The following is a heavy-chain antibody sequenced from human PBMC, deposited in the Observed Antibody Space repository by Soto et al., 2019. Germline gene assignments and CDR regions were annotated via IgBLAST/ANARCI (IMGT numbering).Heavy chain of an antibody. V-gene: IGHV3-43D*03. Sequence: GGSLRLSCAASGFTFDDYAMHWVRQASGKGLEWVSLISWDGGSTYYADSVKGRFTISRDNSKNSLYLQMNSLRAEDTALYYCAKDMIDDGSGSYYWFDPWGQGTLVTVSS. CDR1: GFTFDDYA. CDR2: ISWDGGST. J-gene: IGHJ5*02. D-gene: IGHD3-10*01. CDR3: AKDMIDDGSGSYYWFDP.